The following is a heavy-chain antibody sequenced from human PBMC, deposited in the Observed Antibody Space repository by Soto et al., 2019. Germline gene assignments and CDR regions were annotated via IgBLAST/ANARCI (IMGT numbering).Heavy chain of an antibody. J-gene: IGHJ6*02. D-gene: IGHD4-17*01. CDR1: GFTFSSYG. CDR3: AKDSGDYVVYYYYGMDV. V-gene: IGHV3-30*18. CDR2: ISYDGSNK. Sequence: QVQLVESGGGVVQPGRSLRLSCAASGFTFSSYGMHWVRQAPGKGLEWVAVISYDGSNKYYADSVKGRFTISRDNSKNTLYLQMNSLRAEDTAVYYCAKDSGDYVVYYYYGMDVWGQGTTVTVSS.